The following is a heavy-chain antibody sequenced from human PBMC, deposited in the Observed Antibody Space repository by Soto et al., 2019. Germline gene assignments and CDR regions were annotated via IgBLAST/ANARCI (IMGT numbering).Heavy chain of an antibody. CDR3: AREDYDILTGYYPSTD. CDR2: INHSGST. D-gene: IGHD3-9*01. V-gene: IGHV4-34*01. J-gene: IGHJ4*02. CDR1: GGSFSGYY. Sequence: PSETLSLTCAVYGGSFSGYYWSWIRQPPGKGLEWIGEINHSGSTNYNPSLKSRVTISVDTSKNQFSLKLSSVTAADTAVYYCAREDYDILTGYYPSTDWGQGTLVTVSS.